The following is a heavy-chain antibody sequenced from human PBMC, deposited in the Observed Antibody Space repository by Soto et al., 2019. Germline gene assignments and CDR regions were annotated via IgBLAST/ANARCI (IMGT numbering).Heavy chain of an antibody. Sequence: VQLVESGGGVVQPGRSLRLSCAASGFTFSSYGMHWVRQAPGKGLEWVAVIWYDGSNKYYADSVKGRFTISRDNSKNTLYLQMNSLRAEDTAVYYCARNSGIAVAGIFFDYWGQGTLVTVSS. D-gene: IGHD6-19*01. CDR2: IWYDGSNK. CDR3: ARNSGIAVAGIFFDY. V-gene: IGHV3-33*01. J-gene: IGHJ4*02. CDR1: GFTFSSYG.